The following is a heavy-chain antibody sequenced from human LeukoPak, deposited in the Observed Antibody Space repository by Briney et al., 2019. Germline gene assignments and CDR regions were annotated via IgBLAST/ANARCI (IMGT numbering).Heavy chain of an antibody. CDR1: GFTFDDYA. CDR2: ISWNSGSI. Sequence: GRSLRLSCAASGFTFDDYAMHWVRQAPGKGLEWVSGISWNSGSIGYADSVKGRFTISRDNAKNSLYLQMNSLRAEDTALYYCAKDWGSGSYYKWYYGMDVWGQGTTVTVSS. J-gene: IGHJ6*02. CDR3: AKDWGSGSYYKWYYGMDV. V-gene: IGHV3-9*01. D-gene: IGHD3-10*01.